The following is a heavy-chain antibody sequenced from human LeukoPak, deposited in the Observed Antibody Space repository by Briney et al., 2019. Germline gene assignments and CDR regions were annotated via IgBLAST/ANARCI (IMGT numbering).Heavy chain of an antibody. V-gene: IGHV1-46*01. CDR2: INPSGGST. Sequence: GASVKVSCKASGYTFTSYYMHWVRQAPGQGLEWMGIINPSGGSTSYAQKFQGRVTMTRDTSTSTVYMELSSLRSEDTAVYYCARDLRDCSGGSCYSDRDYWGQGTLVTVSS. CDR1: GYTFTSYY. CDR3: ARDLRDCSGGSCYSDRDY. D-gene: IGHD2-15*01. J-gene: IGHJ4*02.